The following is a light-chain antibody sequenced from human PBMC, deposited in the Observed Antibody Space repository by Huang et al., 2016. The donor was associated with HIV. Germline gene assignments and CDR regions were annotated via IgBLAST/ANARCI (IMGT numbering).Light chain of an antibody. V-gene: IGKV3-11*01. CDR3: QECDNWPRVT. CDR1: HSISSY. Sequence: ELVLTQLPATLSLSPGQRAILSCRASHSISSYLAWYQQTPCQSPRLLSYDASKSATDIPARFNGSASGTDFTLTISSLDPEYSATYYCQECDNWPRVTFGGGTKVEIK. J-gene: IGKJ4*01. CDR2: DAS.